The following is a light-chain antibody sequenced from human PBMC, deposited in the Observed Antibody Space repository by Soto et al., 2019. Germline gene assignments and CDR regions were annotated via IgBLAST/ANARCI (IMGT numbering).Light chain of an antibody. CDR1: QSINTW. J-gene: IGKJ1*01. CDR2: DAS. CDR3: QQYNSYSLT. Sequence: DIQMTQSPSTLSASIGDRVTITCRASQSINTWLAWYQQKPGKAPNLLISDASRLESGVPSRFSGSGSGTEFTLTISSLQPYDFATYYCQQYNSYSLTFGQGTKVEIK. V-gene: IGKV1-5*01.